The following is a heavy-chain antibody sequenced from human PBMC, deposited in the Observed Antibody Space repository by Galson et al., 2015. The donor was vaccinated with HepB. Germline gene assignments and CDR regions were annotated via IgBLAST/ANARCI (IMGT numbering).Heavy chain of an antibody. D-gene: IGHD2-2*01. CDR1: GGSFSVYY. J-gene: IGHJ4*02. CDR2: INHSGST. CDR3: ASSSHAWVFDY. V-gene: IGHV4-34*01. Sequence: SETLSLTCAVYGGSFSVYYWSWIRQPPGKGLEWLGEINHSGSTNYNPSLKSRVTISVDTSKNQFSLKLSSVTAADTAVYYCASSSHAWVFDYWGQGTLVTVSS.